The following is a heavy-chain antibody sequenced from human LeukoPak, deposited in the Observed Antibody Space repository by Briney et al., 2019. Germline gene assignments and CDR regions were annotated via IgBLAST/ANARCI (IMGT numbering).Heavy chain of an antibody. CDR2: ISYDGSNK. D-gene: IGHD2-2*01. CDR3: ARGGVQYQLQNY. CDR1: GFTFDDYA. V-gene: IGHV3-30-3*01. J-gene: IGHJ4*02. Sequence: GGSLRLSCAASGFTFDDYAMHWVRQAPGKGLEWVAVISYDGSNKYYADSVKGRFTISRDNSKNTLYLQMNSLRAEDTAVYYCARGGVQYQLQNYWGQGTLVTVSS.